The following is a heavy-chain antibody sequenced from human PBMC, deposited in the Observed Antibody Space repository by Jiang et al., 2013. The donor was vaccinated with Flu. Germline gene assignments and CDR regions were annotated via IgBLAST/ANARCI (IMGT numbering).Heavy chain of an antibody. CDR1: GYIFTNYG. V-gene: IGHV1-18*01. D-gene: IGHD3-3*01. Sequence: SGAEVKKPGASVKVSCKASGYIFTNYGLTWVRQAPGHGLEWMGWISPYNGNTNYEEKFQGRLALTTDTVRDTAYLELRSLRSDDTAVYFCARDLSEDDSLSAYYLDSWGQGTRVTVSS. CDR2: ISPYNGNT. CDR3: ARDLSEDDSLSAYYLDS. J-gene: IGHJ4*02.